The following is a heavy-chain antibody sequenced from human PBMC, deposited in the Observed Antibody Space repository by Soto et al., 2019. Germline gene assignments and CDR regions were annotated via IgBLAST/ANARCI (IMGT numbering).Heavy chain of an antibody. V-gene: IGHV3-30-3*01. CDR3: ARAPRYCSGNSCYTDY. Sequence: QVQLVESGGGVDQPGRSRRLSCAASGFTFSIYAMHWVRQAPGKGLEWVAVISYDGSNKYYADSVKGRFTISRDNSRNTLYLQMNSLSAEDTAVYYCARAPRYCSGNSCYTDYWGQGTLVTVSS. D-gene: IGHD2-15*01. J-gene: IGHJ4*01. CDR1: GFTFSIYA. CDR2: ISYDGSNK.